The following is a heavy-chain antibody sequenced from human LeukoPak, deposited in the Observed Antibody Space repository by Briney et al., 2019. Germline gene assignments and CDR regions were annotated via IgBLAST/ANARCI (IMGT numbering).Heavy chain of an antibody. CDR2: IHYSGST. Sequence: SETLSLTCTVSGGSIGSYYWSWIRQPPGKGLEWIGYIHYSGSTNHNPSLKSRVTISVDTSKNQFSLKLSSVTAADTALYYCAREIHYDSSGQRSLHAFDIWGQGTMVTVSS. CDR3: AREIHYDSSGQRSLHAFDI. V-gene: IGHV4-59*12. CDR1: GGSIGSYY. J-gene: IGHJ3*02. D-gene: IGHD3-22*01.